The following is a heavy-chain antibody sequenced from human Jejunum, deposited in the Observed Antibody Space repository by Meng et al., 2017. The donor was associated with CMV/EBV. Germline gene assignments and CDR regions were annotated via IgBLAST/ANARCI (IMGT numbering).Heavy chain of an antibody. CDR2: IFHSGIT. V-gene: IGHV4-30-2*01. Sequence: SGESINGDSYSWSWIRHTSGRGLDWIGYIFHSGITYYNPSLKSRATMSMDTSKNHFSLQLSSLTAADTAVYYCARGKFWAGQHYFDHWGQGTLVTVSS. J-gene: IGHJ4*02. D-gene: IGHD3/OR15-3a*01. CDR1: GESINGDSYS. CDR3: ARGKFWAGQHYFDH.